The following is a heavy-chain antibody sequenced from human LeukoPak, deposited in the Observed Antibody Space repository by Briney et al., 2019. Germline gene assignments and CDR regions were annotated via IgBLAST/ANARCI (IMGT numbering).Heavy chain of an antibody. D-gene: IGHD3-22*01. J-gene: IGHJ4*02. Sequence: ASVKVSCKASGYTFTSYGISWVRQAPGQGLEWMGWISAYNGNTNYAQKLQGRVTMTTDTSTSTAYMELRSLRSDDTAVYYCARTPHYYDSSGYYNDYWGQGTLVTVSS. V-gene: IGHV1-18*01. CDR1: GYTFTSYG. CDR3: ARTPHYYDSSGYYNDY. CDR2: ISAYNGNT.